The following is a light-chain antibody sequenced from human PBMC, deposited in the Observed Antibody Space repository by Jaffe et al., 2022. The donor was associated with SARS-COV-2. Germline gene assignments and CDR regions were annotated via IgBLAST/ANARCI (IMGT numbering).Light chain of an antibody. CDR1: QSISSW. CDR2: KAS. V-gene: IGKV1-5*03. J-gene: IGKJ1*01. CDR3: QQYNSYPT. Sequence: DIQMTQSPSTLSASVGDRVTITCRASQSISSWLAWYQQKPGKAPNLLIYKASSLESGVPSRFSGGGTGTEFTLTISSLQPDDFATYYCQQYNSYPTFGQGTKVEIK.